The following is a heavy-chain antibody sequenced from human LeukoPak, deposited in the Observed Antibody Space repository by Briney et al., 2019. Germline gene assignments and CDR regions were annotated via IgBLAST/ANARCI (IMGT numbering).Heavy chain of an antibody. J-gene: IGHJ4*02. Sequence: ASGTVSYTASGYTFTYYYLHWVWQAPGQGREWMGWINPNSCGTNYAQKFQARVTMTSDTSIRAAYMDLTRLTSDDTAVYYCGRDSWIIGTIDYWGQGTLVTVSA. CDR2: INPNSCGT. CDR1: GYTFTYYY. D-gene: IGHD1-20*01. V-gene: IGHV1-2*02. CDR3: GRDSWIIGTIDY.